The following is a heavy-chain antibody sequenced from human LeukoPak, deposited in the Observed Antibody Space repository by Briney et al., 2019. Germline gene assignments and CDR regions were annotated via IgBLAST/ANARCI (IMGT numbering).Heavy chain of an antibody. D-gene: IGHD3-16*01. J-gene: IGHJ4*02. CDR3: AKSGTYDYVWGSPHFDF. V-gene: IGHV3-23*01. CDR2: ISGSGGST. CDR1: GFTFSSYG. Sequence: GGTLRLSCAASGFTFSSYGMSWVRQAPGKGLEWVSAISGSGGSTYYADSVKGRSTISRDNSKNTLYLQMNSLRAEDTAIYYCAKSGTYDYVWGSPHFDFWGQGTLVTVSS.